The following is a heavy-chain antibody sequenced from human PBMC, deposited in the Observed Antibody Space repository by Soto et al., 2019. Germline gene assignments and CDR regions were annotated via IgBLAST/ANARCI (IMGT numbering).Heavy chain of an antibody. Sequence: ASVKVSCKASGYTFTSYGISWVRQAPGQGLEWVGWISPYTGNRNYTESLQGRVTMTTDTSTSTADMELKSLTSDDTAVYFCARIRRRTNTPEARLDHWGQGSLVTVSS. CDR2: ISPYTGNR. V-gene: IGHV1-18*01. CDR3: ARIRRRTNTPEARLDH. CDR1: GYTFTSYG. J-gene: IGHJ4*02.